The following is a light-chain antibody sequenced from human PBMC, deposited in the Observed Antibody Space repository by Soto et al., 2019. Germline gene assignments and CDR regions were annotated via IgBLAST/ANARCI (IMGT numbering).Light chain of an antibody. V-gene: IGLV2-14*01. CDR3: SSYTSSSTLV. J-gene: IGLJ2*01. Sequence: QSALTQPASVSGSPGQSITISCTGTSSDVGAYNYVSWYQQPPGKAPKLMVYEVNNRPSGVSNRFSNSKSGNTASLTISGLQAEDEADYYCSSYTSSSTLVFGGGNKVTVL. CDR1: SSDVGAYNY. CDR2: EVN.